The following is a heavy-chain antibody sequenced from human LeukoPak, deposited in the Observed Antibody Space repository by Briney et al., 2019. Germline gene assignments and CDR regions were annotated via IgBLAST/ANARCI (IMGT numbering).Heavy chain of an antibody. CDR3: ARGRYAYYYDSSGYYY. CDR2: INHSGST. J-gene: IGHJ4*02. CDR1: GGSFSGYY. D-gene: IGHD3-22*01. Sequence: SETLSLTCAVYGGSFSGYYWSWIRQPPGKGLEWIGEINHSGSTNYNPSLKSRVTISVDTSKNQFSLKLSSVTAADTAVYYCARGRYAYYYDSSGYYYWGQGTLVTVSS. V-gene: IGHV4-34*01.